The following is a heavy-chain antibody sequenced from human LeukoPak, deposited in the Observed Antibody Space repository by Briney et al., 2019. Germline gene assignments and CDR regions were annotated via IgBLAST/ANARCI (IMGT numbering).Heavy chain of an antibody. D-gene: IGHD3-10*01. CDR2: IFYSGST. Sequence: PSETLSLTCTVSGGSISTSNYYWGWIRQPPGKGLEWIGNIFYSGSTYYSPSLRSRVTISLDTSRNQFSLKLNSVTAADTAVYYCARDGRAYYYGSGSFYYYYYMDVWGKGTTVTISS. CDR3: ARDGRAYYYGSGSFYYYYYMDV. V-gene: IGHV4-39*07. J-gene: IGHJ6*03. CDR1: GGSISTSNYY.